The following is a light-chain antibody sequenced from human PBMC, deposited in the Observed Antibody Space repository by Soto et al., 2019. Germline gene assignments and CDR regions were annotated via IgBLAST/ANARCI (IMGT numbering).Light chain of an antibody. Sequence: QSVLTQPPSVSGAPGQRVTISCTGSNSNIGAGYDVHWYQLLPGTAPKLLIYANSNRPSGVPDRFSGSKSGTSASLAITGLQAEDEADYYCQSYDTSLSGSVFGGGTQLTVL. V-gene: IGLV1-40*01. J-gene: IGLJ7*01. CDR2: ANS. CDR3: QSYDTSLSGSV. CDR1: NSNIGAGYD.